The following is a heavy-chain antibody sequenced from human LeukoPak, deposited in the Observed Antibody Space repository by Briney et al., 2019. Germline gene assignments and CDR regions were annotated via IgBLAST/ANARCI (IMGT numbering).Heavy chain of an antibody. CDR1: GFTFSNYW. Sequence: GGSLRLSCAASGFTFSNYWMSWVRQAPGKGLEWVAHINKDGSEIYYVDPVKGRFTISRDNAKSSLSLQMNSLRVEDTAVYYCARDKVTYWGQGILVTVSS. CDR2: INKDGSEI. J-gene: IGHJ4*02. V-gene: IGHV3-7*01. CDR3: ARDKVTY.